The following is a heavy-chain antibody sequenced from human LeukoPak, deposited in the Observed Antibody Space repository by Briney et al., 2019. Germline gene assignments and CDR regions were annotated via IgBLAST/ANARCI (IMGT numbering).Heavy chain of an antibody. Sequence: PSETLSLTCAVYGGSFSGYYWSWIRQPPGKGLEWIGEINHSGSTNYNPSLKSRVTISVDTSKNQFSLKLSSVTAADTAVYYCAGGRAPDIVATVYYFDYWGQGTLVTVSS. D-gene: IGHD5-12*01. J-gene: IGHJ4*02. CDR3: AGGRAPDIVATVYYFDY. CDR1: GGSFSGYY. CDR2: INHSGST. V-gene: IGHV4-34*01.